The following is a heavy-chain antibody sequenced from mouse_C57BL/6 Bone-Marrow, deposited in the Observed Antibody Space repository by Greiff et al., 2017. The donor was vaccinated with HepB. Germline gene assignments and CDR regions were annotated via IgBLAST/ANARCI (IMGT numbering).Heavy chain of an antibody. CDR1: GFNIKDDY. CDR2: IDPENGDT. CDR3: TTGGFFDY. V-gene: IGHV14-4*01. Sequence: EVQLQQSGAELVRPGASVKLSCTASGFNIKDDYMHWVKQRPEQGLEWIGWIDPENGDTEYASKFQGKATITADTSSNTAYRQLSSLTSEDTAVYYCTTGGFFDYWGQGTTLTVSS. J-gene: IGHJ2*01.